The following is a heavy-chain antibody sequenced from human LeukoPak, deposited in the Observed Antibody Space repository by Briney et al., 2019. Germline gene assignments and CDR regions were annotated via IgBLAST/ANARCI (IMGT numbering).Heavy chain of an antibody. CDR2: ISSSGSTI. CDR3: ARGGPYYDFWSGYYGPYYYYYGMDV. V-gene: IGHV3-48*03. Sequence: GGSLRLSCAASGFTFSSYEMNWVRQGPGKGLEWVSYISSSGSTIYYADSVKGRFTISRDNAKNSLYLQMNSLRAEDKAVYYCARGGPYYDFWSGYYGPYYYYYGMDVWGQGTTVTVSS. J-gene: IGHJ6*02. D-gene: IGHD3-3*01. CDR1: GFTFSSYE.